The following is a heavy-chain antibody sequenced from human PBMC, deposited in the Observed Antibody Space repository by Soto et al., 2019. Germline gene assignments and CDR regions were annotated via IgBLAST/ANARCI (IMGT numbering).Heavy chain of an antibody. CDR1: GGTFSSYA. CDR2: IIPIFGTA. V-gene: IGHV1-69*01. D-gene: IGHD2-8*01. CDR3: ARVVLSLGMVYAAPFDY. J-gene: IGHJ4*02. Sequence: QVQLVQSGAEVKKPGSSVKVSCKASGGTFSSYAISWVRQAPGQGLEWMGGIIPIFGTANYAQKFQGRVTITADESTSTAYMELSSLRSEDTAVYYCARVVLSLGMVYAAPFDYWGQRTLVTVSS.